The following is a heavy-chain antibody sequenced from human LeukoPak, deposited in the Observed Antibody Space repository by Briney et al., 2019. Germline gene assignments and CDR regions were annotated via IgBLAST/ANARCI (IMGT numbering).Heavy chain of an antibody. CDR2: ISSSGSTI. Sequence: GGSLRLSCAASGFTFSSYEMNWVRQAPGKGLEWVSYISSSGSTICYADSVKGRFTISRDNANNSLYLQMNSLRAEDTAVYYCARRSSRSFDYWGQGTLVTVSS. J-gene: IGHJ4*02. D-gene: IGHD2-2*01. CDR3: ARRSSRSFDY. V-gene: IGHV3-48*03. CDR1: GFTFSSYE.